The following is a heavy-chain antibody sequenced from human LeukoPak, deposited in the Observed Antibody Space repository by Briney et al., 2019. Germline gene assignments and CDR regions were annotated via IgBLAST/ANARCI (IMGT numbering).Heavy chain of an antibody. Sequence: GGSLRLSCAASGFTFSSYAMSWVRQAPGKGLEWVSAISDSGGSTYYADSVKGRFTISRDNSKNTLYLQMNSLRAEDTAVYYCAKDGYCSGGSCYPHWFDPWGQGTLVTVSS. CDR2: ISDSGGST. J-gene: IGHJ5*02. CDR3: AKDGYCSGGSCYPHWFDP. V-gene: IGHV3-23*01. D-gene: IGHD2-15*01. CDR1: GFTFSSYA.